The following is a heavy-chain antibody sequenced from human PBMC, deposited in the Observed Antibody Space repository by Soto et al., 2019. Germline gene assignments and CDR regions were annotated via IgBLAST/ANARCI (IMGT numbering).Heavy chain of an antibody. V-gene: IGHV1-2*04. CDR3: ARTDGGPDWYFDL. Sequence: QVQLVQSGAEVKKPGASVKVSCKASGYIFTGYYMHWVRQAPGQGLEWMGWINPNSGDTNYAQKFQAWVTMTRDTSISTAYMELSRLKSDATAVYYCARTDGGPDWYFDLWGRGTLVTVSS. CDR2: INPNSGDT. CDR1: GYIFTGYY. D-gene: IGHD2-15*01. J-gene: IGHJ2*01.